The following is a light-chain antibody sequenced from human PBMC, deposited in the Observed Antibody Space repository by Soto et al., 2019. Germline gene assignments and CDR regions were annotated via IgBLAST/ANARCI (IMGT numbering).Light chain of an antibody. V-gene: IGKV1-33*01. CDR1: QDIRKY. J-gene: IGKJ2*01. CDR2: GAS. Sequence: DIQMTQSPSSLSASVGDRVTITCQASQDIRKYLSWYQQEPGKAPKLLIYGASNWEPGVPSRFSGGGSETEFTLTISSLQSEDSAIYYCQQYNNWPFTFGQGTKLEIK. CDR3: QQYNNWPFT.